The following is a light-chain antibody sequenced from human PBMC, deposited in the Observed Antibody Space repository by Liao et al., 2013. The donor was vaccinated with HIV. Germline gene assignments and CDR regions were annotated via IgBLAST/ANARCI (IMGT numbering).Light chain of an antibody. CDR1: ALPKQY. CDR2: KDS. V-gene: IGLV3-1*01. Sequence: SYELTQPPSVSVSPGQTARITCSGDALPKQYAYWYQQKPGQAPVLVIYKDSERPSGIPERFSGSNSGNTATLTISGTQAMDEADYYCQAWDSSTAPYVFGTGTKVTVL. CDR3: QAWDSSTAPYV. J-gene: IGLJ1*01.